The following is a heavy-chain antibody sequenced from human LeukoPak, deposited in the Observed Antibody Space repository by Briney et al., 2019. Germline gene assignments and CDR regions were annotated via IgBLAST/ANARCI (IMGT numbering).Heavy chain of an antibody. CDR3: ARRVVVTEYYFDY. V-gene: IGHV4-59*12. J-gene: IGHJ4*02. CDR2: IYRSGST. D-gene: IGHD3-22*01. Sequence: SETLSLTCTVSGGSISNYYWNWIRQPPGKGLEWIGYIYRSGSTTYNPSLKSRVTISVDTSKNQFSLKLSSVTAADTAVYYCARRVVVTEYYFDYWGQGTLVTVSS. CDR1: GGSISNYY.